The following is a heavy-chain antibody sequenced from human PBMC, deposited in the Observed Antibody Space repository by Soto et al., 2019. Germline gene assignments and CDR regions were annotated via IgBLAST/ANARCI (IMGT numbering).Heavy chain of an antibody. CDR2: IWYDVSKQ. V-gene: IGHV3-33*01. CDR3: ARVSYYYGSGSYRGDDYFDY. D-gene: IGHD3-10*01. J-gene: IGHJ4*02. CDR1: GFTFSSYG. Sequence: GWSLRLSCAASGFTFSSYGMHWVRQAPRKGLEWVAIIWYDVSKQYYADSVNGRFTISRDNSKNTVYLQMNSLRVEDTAVYYCARVSYYYGSGSYRGDDYFDYWGQGALVTVSS.